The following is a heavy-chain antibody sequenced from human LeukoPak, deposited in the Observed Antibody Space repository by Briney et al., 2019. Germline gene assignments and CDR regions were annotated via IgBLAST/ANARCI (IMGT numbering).Heavy chain of an antibody. CDR1: GFTFSSYW. CDR3: ARGLDCSSTSCRYYYYYMDV. V-gene: IGHV3-7*01. J-gene: IGHJ6*03. Sequence: GGSLRLSCAASGFTFSSYWMSWVRQVPGKGLEWVANIKQDGSEKYYVDSVKGRFAISRDNAKNSLYLQMNSLRAEDTAVYYCARGLDCSSTSCRYYYYYMDVWGKGTTVTVSS. D-gene: IGHD2-2*01. CDR2: IKQDGSEK.